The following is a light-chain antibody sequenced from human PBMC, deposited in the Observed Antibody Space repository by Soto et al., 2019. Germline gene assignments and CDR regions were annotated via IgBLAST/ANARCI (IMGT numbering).Light chain of an antibody. CDR3: ASYTTSTTLV. V-gene: IGLV2-14*01. Sequence: QSALTQPASVSGSPGQSITISCTGTSSDIGGYNFVSWYHQHPGKAPKLLIYAVTNRPSGIPDRFSGSKSGNTASLTISGPQAEDEADYYCASYTTSTTLVFGGGTQLTVL. CDR1: SSDIGGYNF. CDR2: AVT. J-gene: IGLJ2*01.